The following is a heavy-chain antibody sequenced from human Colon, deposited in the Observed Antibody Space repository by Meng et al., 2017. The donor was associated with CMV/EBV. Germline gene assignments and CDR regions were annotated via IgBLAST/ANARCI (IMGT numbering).Heavy chain of an antibody. D-gene: IGHD3-3*01. CDR3: ATFGGDFDY. Sequence: QVHLVQSGAEVKKPWASLKISCLASGYHITRNVMQWVRQGPGQGLEWMGMINPSGGDTSYAQKFQGRVTMTSDTSTNTVYMELSSLRSDDTAVYYCATFGGDFDYWGQGTLVTVSS. CDR2: INPSGGDT. CDR1: GYHITRNV. V-gene: IGHV1-46*01. J-gene: IGHJ4*02.